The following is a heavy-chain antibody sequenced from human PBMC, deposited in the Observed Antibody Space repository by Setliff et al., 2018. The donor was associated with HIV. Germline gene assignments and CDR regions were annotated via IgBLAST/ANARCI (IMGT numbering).Heavy chain of an antibody. Sequence: ASVKVSCKASGGTFRNYGISWVRQAPGQGLEWMGGIIPIFGTTNYAQKFQGRVTITADESTTTAYMELSSLRSEDTAVYYCVRVTSSSTGYNYYYGMDVWGQGTKVTV. CDR1: GGTFRNYG. CDR3: VRVTSSSTGYNYYYGMDV. CDR2: IIPIFGTT. V-gene: IGHV1-69*13. J-gene: IGHJ6*02. D-gene: IGHD6-6*01.